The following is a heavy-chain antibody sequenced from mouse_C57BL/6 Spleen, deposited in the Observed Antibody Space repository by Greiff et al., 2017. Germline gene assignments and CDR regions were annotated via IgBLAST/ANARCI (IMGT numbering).Heavy chain of an antibody. D-gene: IGHD2-4*01. J-gene: IGHJ4*01. Sequence: VQLKQSGPELVKPGASVKIPCKASGYTFTDYNMDWVKQSHGKSLEWIGDINPNNGGTIYNQKFKGKATLTVDKSSSTGYMELRSLTSEDTAVYYCARYDYDLYAMDYWGQGTSVTVSS. CDR3: ARYDYDLYAMDY. CDR1: GYTFTDYN. CDR2: INPNNGGT. V-gene: IGHV1-18*01.